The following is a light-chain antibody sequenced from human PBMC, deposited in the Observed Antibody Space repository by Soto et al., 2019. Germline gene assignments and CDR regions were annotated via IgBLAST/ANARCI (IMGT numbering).Light chain of an antibody. Sequence: EIVLTQSPGTLSLSPGERATLSCRASQSVSSNYLAWYQQKPGQAPRLLIYGASSSATGIPARFSGSGSGTDFTLTISRLEPEDFAVYYCQQYGSSGTFGQGTKVDIK. CDR1: QSVSSNY. CDR3: QQYGSSGT. J-gene: IGKJ1*01. CDR2: GAS. V-gene: IGKV3-20*01.